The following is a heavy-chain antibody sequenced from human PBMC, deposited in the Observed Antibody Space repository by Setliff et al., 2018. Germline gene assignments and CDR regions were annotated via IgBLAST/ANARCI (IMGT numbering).Heavy chain of an antibody. Sequence: SETLSLTCSVSVVSFKSHYWSWIRQSPGKGLEWIGYIFYNGATDYNPSFKSRVTMSVDASQNQFSLKLSSVTAADTATYYCARAGPTVTFFRVLVISWWDPWGQGSLVTVSS. CDR1: VVSFKSHY. D-gene: IGHD3-3*01. J-gene: IGHJ5*02. V-gene: IGHV4-59*08. CDR2: IFYNGAT. CDR3: ARAGPTVTFFRVLVISWWDP.